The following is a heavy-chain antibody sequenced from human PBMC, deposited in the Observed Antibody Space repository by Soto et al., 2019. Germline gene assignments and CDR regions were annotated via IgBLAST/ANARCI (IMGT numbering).Heavy chain of an antibody. CDR1: GGSFSGYY. Sequence: SETLSLTCAVYGGSFSGYYWSWIRQPPGKGLEWIGEINHSGSTNYNPSLKSRVTISVDTSKNQFSLKLSSVTAADTAVYYCARNRYCSGGSCYPQWDLRPRYYYYYGMDVWGQGTTVTVSS. CDR3: ARNRYCSGGSCYPQWDLRPRYYYYYGMDV. CDR2: INHSGST. J-gene: IGHJ6*02. D-gene: IGHD2-15*01. V-gene: IGHV4-34*01.